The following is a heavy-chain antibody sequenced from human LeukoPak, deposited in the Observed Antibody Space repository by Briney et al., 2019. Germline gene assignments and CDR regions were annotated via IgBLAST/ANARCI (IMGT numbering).Heavy chain of an antibody. CDR1: GFTFRSYS. D-gene: IGHD4-23*01. Sequence: GGSLRLSCAAWGFTFRSYSMNGVREAPGEGLEGGSYISSRSSTIYYADSVKGRFTISRDNAKNSLFLQMNSLRDEDTAVYYCARGLTAYAGHVDYWGQGTLVTVSS. V-gene: IGHV3-48*02. J-gene: IGHJ4*02. CDR3: ARGLTAYAGHVDY. CDR2: ISSRSSTI.